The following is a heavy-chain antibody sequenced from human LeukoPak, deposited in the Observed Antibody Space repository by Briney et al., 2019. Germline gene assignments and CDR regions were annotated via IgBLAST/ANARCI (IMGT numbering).Heavy chain of an antibody. CDR3: AKVGDSSGWTPLGH. J-gene: IGHJ4*02. CDR1: GFTFSSYA. Sequence: GGSLRLSCAASGFTFSSYAMSWVRQAPGKGLEWVSAISGSGGSTYYADSVKGRFTISRDNSKNTLYLQMNSLRAEDTAVYYCAKVGDSSGWTPLGHWGQGTLVTVSS. V-gene: IGHV3-23*01. CDR2: ISGSGGST. D-gene: IGHD6-19*01.